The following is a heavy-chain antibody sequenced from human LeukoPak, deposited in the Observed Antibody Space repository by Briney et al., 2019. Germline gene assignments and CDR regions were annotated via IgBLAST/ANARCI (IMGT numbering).Heavy chain of an antibody. Sequence: PSETLSLTCTVSGGSISSGGYYWSWIRQPPGKGLEWIGYIYYSGSTHYNPSLKSRVTMSVDTSKNKFSLKLSSVTAADTAVYYCARDRQQLVRGDYFDYWAREPWSPSPQ. CDR3: ARDRQQLVRGDYFDY. V-gene: IGHV4-30-2*01. J-gene: IGHJ4*02. D-gene: IGHD6-13*01. CDR1: GGSISSGGYY. CDR2: IYYSGST.